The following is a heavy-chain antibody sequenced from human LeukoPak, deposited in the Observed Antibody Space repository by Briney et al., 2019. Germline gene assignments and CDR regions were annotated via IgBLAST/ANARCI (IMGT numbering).Heavy chain of an antibody. CDR2: MNPNSGNT. V-gene: IGHV1-8*03. CDR1: GYTFTGYY. J-gene: IGHJ4*02. Sequence: ASVKVSCKASGYTFTGYYMHWVRQAPGQGLEWMGWMNPNSGNTGYAQKFQGRVTITRNTSISTAYMELSSLRSEDTAVYYCARGRKYGGYVSDYWGQGTLVTVSS. D-gene: IGHD5-12*01. CDR3: ARGRKYGGYVSDY.